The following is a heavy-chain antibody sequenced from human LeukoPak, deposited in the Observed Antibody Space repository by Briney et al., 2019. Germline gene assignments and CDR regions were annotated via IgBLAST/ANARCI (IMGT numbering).Heavy chain of an antibody. J-gene: IGHJ4*02. CDR1: GGTFSSYA. V-gene: IGHV1-69*05. Sequence: GASVKVSCKASGGTFSSYAISWVRQAPGQGLEWMGGIIPIFGTANYAQKFQGRVTITTDESTSTAYMELRGLRSDDAAVYYCARDIGLYSSSWYEIFDYWGQGTLVTVSS. CDR3: ARDIGLYSSSWYEIFDY. CDR2: IIPIFGTA. D-gene: IGHD6-13*01.